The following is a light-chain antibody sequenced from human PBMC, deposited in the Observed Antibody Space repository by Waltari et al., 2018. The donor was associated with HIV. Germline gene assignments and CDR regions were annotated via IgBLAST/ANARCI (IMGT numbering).Light chain of an antibody. CDR2: KAS. CDR1: QSIMQW. J-gene: IGKJ1*01. CDR3: QQYNRTPWA. V-gene: IGKV1-5*03. Sequence: GDRVTIPCRASQSIMQWLAWYQQKPGKAPKLLIYKASVLERGVPSRFSGSGSGTDFTLTISSLQPVDSATYYCQQYNRTPWAFGQGTKVEIK.